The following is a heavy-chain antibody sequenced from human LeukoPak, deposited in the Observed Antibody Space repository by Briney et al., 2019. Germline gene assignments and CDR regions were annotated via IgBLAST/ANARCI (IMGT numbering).Heavy chain of an antibody. CDR3: ARGSSSGHYFDY. D-gene: IGHD6-6*01. Sequence: TGGSLRLSCAASGFTFSSYWMHWVRQAPGEGLVWVSRIDSDGIGTVYADSVKGRFTIPRDNAKNTLYLQMNSLRAEDTAVYYCARGSSSGHYFDYWGQGTLVTVSS. V-gene: IGHV3-74*01. J-gene: IGHJ4*02. CDR1: GFTFSSYW. CDR2: IDSDGIGT.